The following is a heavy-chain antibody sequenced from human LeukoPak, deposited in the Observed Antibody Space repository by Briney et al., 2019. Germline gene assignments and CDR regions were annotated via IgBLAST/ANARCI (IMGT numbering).Heavy chain of an antibody. J-gene: IGHJ4*02. CDR1: GDTFTSFG. CDR2: ISTYNGNT. V-gene: IGHV1-18*01. D-gene: IGHD1-7*01. CDR3: ARGRDWNYAFDY. Sequence: GSLKVSCKASGDTFTSFGITWLRQAHGQGIEWMGWISTYNGNTNYAQKLQGRVTMTTDTSTTTDYMELRSLKSDDTAVYYCARGRDWNYAFDYWGQGTLVTVSS.